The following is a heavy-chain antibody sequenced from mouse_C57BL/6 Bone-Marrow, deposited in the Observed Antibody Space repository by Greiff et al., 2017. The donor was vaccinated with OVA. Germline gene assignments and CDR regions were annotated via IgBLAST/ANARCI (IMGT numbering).Heavy chain of an antibody. Sequence: DVMLVESGGGLVKPGGSLKLSCAASGFTFSSYAMSWVRQTPEKRLEWVATISDGGSYTYYPDNVKGRFTISRDNAKNNLYLQMSHLKSEDTAMYYCAREGLRSAWFAYWGQGTLVTVSA. CDR1: GFTFSSYA. J-gene: IGHJ3*01. D-gene: IGHD1-1*01. V-gene: IGHV5-4*01. CDR2: ISDGGSYT. CDR3: AREGLRSAWFAY.